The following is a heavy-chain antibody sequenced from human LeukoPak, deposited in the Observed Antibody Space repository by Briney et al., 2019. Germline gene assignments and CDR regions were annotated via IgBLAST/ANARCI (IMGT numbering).Heavy chain of an antibody. CDR2: IKQDGSEK. CDR3: ARDPSRGYTYGYGDY. CDR1: GFTFSSYW. D-gene: IGHD5-18*01. J-gene: IGHJ4*02. Sequence: GGSLRLSRAASGFTFSSYWMNWFRQPPGKGLEWVANIKQDGSEKYYVDSVKGRFTISRDNAQKSLYLPMNSLRAEDTGVYYCARDPSRGYTYGYGDYWGQGILVTVSS. V-gene: IGHV3-7*01.